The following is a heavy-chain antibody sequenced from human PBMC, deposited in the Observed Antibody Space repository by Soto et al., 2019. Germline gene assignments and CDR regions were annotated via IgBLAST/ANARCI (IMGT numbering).Heavy chain of an antibody. CDR3: ARVRYYYDSSGYYLSFDY. Sequence: ASVKVSCKASGYTFTSYGISWVRQAPGQGLEWMGWISAYNGNTNYAQKFQGRVTMTRNTSISTAYMELSSLRSEDTAVYYCARVRYYYDSSGYYLSFDYWGQGTLVTVSS. CDR1: GYTFTSYG. D-gene: IGHD3-22*01. J-gene: IGHJ4*02. CDR2: ISAYNGNT. V-gene: IGHV1-18*01.